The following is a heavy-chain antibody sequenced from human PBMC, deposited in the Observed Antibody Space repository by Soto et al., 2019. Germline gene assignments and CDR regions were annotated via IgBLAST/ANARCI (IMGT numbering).Heavy chain of an antibody. CDR2: ISYDGSNK. D-gene: IGHD3-10*01. J-gene: IGHJ3*02. V-gene: IGHV3-30-3*01. CDR1: GFTFSSYA. Sequence: QVQLVESGGGVVQPGRSLRLSCAASGFTFSSYAMHWVRQAPGKGLEWVAVISYDGSNKYYADSVKGRFTISRDNSKNTLYLQMNSLRAEDTAVHYCARDTPMVRGVTYAFDIWGQGTMVTVSS. CDR3: ARDTPMVRGVTYAFDI.